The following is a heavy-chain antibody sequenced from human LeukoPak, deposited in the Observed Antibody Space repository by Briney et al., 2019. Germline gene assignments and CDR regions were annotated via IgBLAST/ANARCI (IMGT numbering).Heavy chain of an antibody. D-gene: IGHD1-26*01. V-gene: IGHV3-23*01. CDR1: GFTFSSYA. Sequence: QPGGSLRLSCAASGFTFSSYAMSWVRQAPGKGLEWVSAISGSGGSTYYADSVKGRFTISRDNSKNTLYLQMNSLRAEDMALYYCAKGGRGTYYIDYWGQGTLVTVSS. J-gene: IGHJ4*02. CDR3: AKGGRGTYYIDY. CDR2: ISGSGGST.